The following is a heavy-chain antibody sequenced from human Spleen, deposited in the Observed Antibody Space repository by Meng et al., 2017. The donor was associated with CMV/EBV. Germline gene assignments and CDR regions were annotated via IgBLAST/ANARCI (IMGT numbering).Heavy chain of an antibody. Sequence: GGSLRLSCAASGFTLSSYSMNWVRQAPGKGLEWVSSISPTSNSIYYADSVKGRFTISRDNAKKSVYLQMNSLRPEDTALYYCAKGPGYQAAKFYFDYWGQGTLVTVSS. J-gene: IGHJ4*02. CDR2: ISPTSNSI. CDR1: GFTLSSYS. V-gene: IGHV3-21*04. D-gene: IGHD6-25*01. CDR3: AKGPGYQAAKFYFDY.